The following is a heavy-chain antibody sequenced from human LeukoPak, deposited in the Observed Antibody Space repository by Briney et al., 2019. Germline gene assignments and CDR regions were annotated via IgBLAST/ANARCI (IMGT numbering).Heavy chain of an antibody. D-gene: IGHD5-18*01. Sequence: SETLSLTCTVSGGSISSYYWGWIRQPPGKGLEWIGSIYHSGSTYYNPSLKSRVTISVDTSKNQFSLKLSSVTAADTAVYYCARFGYSYGLNYWGQGTLVTVSS. CDR2: IYHSGST. CDR1: GGSISSYY. V-gene: IGHV4-38-2*02. CDR3: ARFGYSYGLNY. J-gene: IGHJ4*02.